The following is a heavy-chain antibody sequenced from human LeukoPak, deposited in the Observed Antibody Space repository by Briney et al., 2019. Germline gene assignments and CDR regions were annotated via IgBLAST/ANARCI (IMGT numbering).Heavy chain of an antibody. D-gene: IGHD5-18*01. CDR3: AREDTYGEYRPFDF. J-gene: IGHJ4*02. CDR2: INPSSGVT. V-gene: IGHV1-2*02. CDR1: GYSFIDYY. Sequence: ASVKVSCKTSGYSFIDYYIHWVRQAPGQGLEWMGWINPSSGVTKFSQELQDRVTLTRDTSLSTAYMELDSLTFDDTAIYYCAREDTYGEYRPFDFWGQGAPVTVSS.